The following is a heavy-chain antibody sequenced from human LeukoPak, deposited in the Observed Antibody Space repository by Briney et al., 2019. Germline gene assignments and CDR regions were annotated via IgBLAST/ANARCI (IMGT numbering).Heavy chain of an antibody. CDR1: GFTFSSYG. J-gene: IGHJ6*02. CDR3: ALCRGYYYYGMDV. V-gene: IGHV3-33*08. CDR2: IWYDGSNK. Sequence: GGSLRLSCAASGFTFSSYGMHWVRQAPGKGLEWVAVIWYDGSNKYYADSVKGRFTISRDNSKNTLYLQMNSLRAEDTAVYYCALCRGYYYYGMDVWGQGTTVTVSS.